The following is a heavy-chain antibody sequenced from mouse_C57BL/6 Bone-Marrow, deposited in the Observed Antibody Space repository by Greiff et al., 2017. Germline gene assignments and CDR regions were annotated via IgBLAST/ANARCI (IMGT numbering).Heavy chain of an antibody. CDR2: IRNKANGYTT. CDR1: GFTFTDYY. D-gene: IGHD1-1*01. V-gene: IGHV7-3*01. J-gene: IGHJ1*03. CDR3: ARYSSTVVSYWYFDV. Sequence: EVKLMESGGGLVQPGGSLSLPCAASGFTFTDYYMSWVRQPPGKALEWLGFIRNKANGYTTEYSASVKGRFTISRDNSQSILYLQMNALRAEDSATYYCARYSSTVVSYWYFDVWGTGTTVTVSS.